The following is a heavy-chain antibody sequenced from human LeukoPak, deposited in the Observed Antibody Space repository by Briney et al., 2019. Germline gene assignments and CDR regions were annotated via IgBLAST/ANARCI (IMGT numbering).Heavy chain of an antibody. J-gene: IGHJ3*02. CDR2: ISGSGGST. CDR3: AKVKRDSSGWYVDAFDI. CDR1: GFTFSSYA. V-gene: IGHV3-23*01. Sequence: RSGGSLRLSCAASGFTFSSYAMSWVRQAPGKGLEWVSAISGSGGSTYYADSVKGRFTISRDNSKNTLYLQMNSLRAEDTAVYYCAKVKRDSSGWYVDAFDIWGQGTMVTVSS. D-gene: IGHD6-19*01.